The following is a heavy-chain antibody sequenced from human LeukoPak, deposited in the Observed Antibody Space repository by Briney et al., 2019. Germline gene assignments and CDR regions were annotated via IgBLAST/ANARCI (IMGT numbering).Heavy chain of an antibody. CDR1: GYTFTGYY. Sequence: ASVKVSCKASGYTFTGYYMHWVRQAPGQGLEWMGWINPNSGGTNYAQKFQGRVTMTRDTSISTAYMELSRLRSDDTAVYYCARGGEEGYCSGGSCYVGLYWGQGTLVTVSS. V-gene: IGHV1-2*02. D-gene: IGHD2-15*01. CDR3: ARGGEEGYCSGGSCYVGLY. CDR2: INPNSGGT. J-gene: IGHJ4*02.